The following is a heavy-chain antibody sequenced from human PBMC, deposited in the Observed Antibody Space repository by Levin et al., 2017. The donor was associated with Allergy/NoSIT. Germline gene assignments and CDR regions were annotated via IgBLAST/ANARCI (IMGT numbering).Heavy chain of an antibody. Sequence: GSLRLSCTVSGGSISSNNYYWVWIRQPPGKGLEWIGTIFYSGTTFYNPSLQSRVTISVDTSENQFSLRVASVTAADTAFYYCARHRAAEGCTNSYSGSDSWGPGTLVTVSS. V-gene: IGHV4-39*01. CDR2: IFYSGTT. CDR1: GGSISSNNYY. J-gene: IGHJ4*02. D-gene: IGHD3-10*01. CDR3: ARHRAAEGCTNSYSGSDS.